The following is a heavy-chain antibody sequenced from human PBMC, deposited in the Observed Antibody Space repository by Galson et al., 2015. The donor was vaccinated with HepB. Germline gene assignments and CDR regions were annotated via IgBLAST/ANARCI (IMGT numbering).Heavy chain of an antibody. Sequence: TCTVSGGSINSYYWNWIRQPAGKGLECVGRLYTSGSTNYNPSLKSRVTMSVDTSKNQFSLKLSSVTAADTAVYYCARGEYRSGWYAVDYWGQGTLVTVSS. J-gene: IGHJ4*02. CDR1: GGSINSYY. V-gene: IGHV4-4*07. CDR3: ARGEYRSGWYAVDY. CDR2: LYTSGST. D-gene: IGHD6-19*01.